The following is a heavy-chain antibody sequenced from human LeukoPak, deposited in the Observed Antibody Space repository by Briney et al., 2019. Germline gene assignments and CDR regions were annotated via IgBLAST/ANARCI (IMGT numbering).Heavy chain of an antibody. CDR1: GFTFSTYG. CDR3: ARARNDYDSSWFSALDY. V-gene: IGHV3-33*01. J-gene: IGHJ4*02. Sequence: GGSLRLSCAASGFTFSTYGMHWVRQAPGKGLDWVAVIWYDGSNIYHGDSVKGRFTVPRDNSKNTLYLQMNSLRAEDTAVYYCARARNDYDSSWFSALDYWGQGTLVTVSS. CDR2: IWYDGSNI. D-gene: IGHD3-22*01.